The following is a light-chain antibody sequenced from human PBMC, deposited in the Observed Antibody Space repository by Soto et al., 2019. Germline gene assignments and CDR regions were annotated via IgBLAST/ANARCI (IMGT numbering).Light chain of an antibody. V-gene: IGLV6-57*01. CDR3: QSFASSDQV. CDR1: GGSIASNY. CDR2: EDD. Sequence: NFMLTQPHSVSESPGKTITISCTRSGGSIASNYVHWYQQRPGSSPTIVIYEDDRRPSGVPARCSASIDSSSTSAPLTIGLLTTEDDATYCCQSFASSDQVFGGGTKLTVL. J-gene: IGLJ3*02.